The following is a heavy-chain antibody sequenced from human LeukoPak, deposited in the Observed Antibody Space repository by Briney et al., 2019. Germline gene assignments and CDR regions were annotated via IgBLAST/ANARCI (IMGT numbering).Heavy chain of an antibody. CDR1: GYTFTSYG. CDR2: ISAYNGNT. D-gene: IGHD3-22*01. J-gene: IGHJ4*02. V-gene: IGHV1-18*01. Sequence: ASVKVSCKASGYTFTSYGISWVRQAPGQGPEWMGWISAYNGNTNYAQKLQGRVTMTTDTSTSTAYMELRSLRSDDTAVYYCARNYDSSGPKPVDYWAREPWSPSPQ. CDR3: ARNYDSSGPKPVDY.